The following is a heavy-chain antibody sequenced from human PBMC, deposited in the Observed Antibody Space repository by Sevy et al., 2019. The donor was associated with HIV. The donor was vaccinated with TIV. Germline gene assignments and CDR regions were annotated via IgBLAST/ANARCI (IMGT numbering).Heavy chain of an antibody. V-gene: IGHV4-4*09. Sequence: SETLSLTCTVSGYSISSYYWSWIRQPPGKRLEWIGYIYSTGRTSYNPTLKSRVTISVDTSKNQFSLMLSSMTAADTAVYYCARHTLMAFRPVVFAYWGQGTLVTVSS. J-gene: IGHJ4*02. CDR3: ARHTLMAFRPVVFAY. D-gene: IGHD2-2*02. CDR1: GYSISSYY. CDR2: IYSTGRT.